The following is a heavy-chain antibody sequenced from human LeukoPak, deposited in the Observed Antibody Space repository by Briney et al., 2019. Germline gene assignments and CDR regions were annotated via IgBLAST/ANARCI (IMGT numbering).Heavy chain of an antibody. CDR2: IIPILGIA. CDR1: GGTFSSYA. Sequence: SVKVSCKASGGTFSSYAISWVRQAPGQGLEWMGRIIPILGIANYAQKFQGRVTITADKSTSTAYMELSSLRSEDTAVYYCARDVGAARRDYYYGMDVWGQGTTVTVSS. J-gene: IGHJ6*02. D-gene: IGHD6-6*01. V-gene: IGHV1-69*04. CDR3: ARDVGAARRDYYYGMDV.